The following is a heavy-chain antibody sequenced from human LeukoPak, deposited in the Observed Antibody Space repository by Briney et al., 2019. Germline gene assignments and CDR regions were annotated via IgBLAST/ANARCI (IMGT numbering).Heavy chain of an antibody. CDR1: GGSFNNYY. V-gene: IGHV4-34*01. Sequence: SETLSLTCTVSGGSFNNYYWRWIRQSPGEGLTWVGEINDVGGTHYNPSLKNRVTISVDTSKNRFSLKLRSVTAADTAVYFCAADLYDTNGYYYGTEYWGQGTLVIVSS. CDR3: AADLYDTNGYYYGTEY. D-gene: IGHD3-22*01. J-gene: IGHJ4*02. CDR2: INDVGGT.